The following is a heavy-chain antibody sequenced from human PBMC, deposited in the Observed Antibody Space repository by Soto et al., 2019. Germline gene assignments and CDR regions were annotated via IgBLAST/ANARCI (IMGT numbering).Heavy chain of an antibody. CDR3: ARPPVPGCITAVCYPFGY. CDR1: GYTFTDYY. Sequence: ASVKVSCKASGYTFTDYYIHWVRQAPGQGLEWMGMINPSGGSTDYAQKFRGRVTMTRDTSTGTVYMELSSLRSEDTAVYYCARPPVPGCITAVCYPFGYWGQGTLGTFSS. D-gene: IGHD2-8*01. CDR2: INPSGGST. V-gene: IGHV1-46*01. J-gene: IGHJ4*02.